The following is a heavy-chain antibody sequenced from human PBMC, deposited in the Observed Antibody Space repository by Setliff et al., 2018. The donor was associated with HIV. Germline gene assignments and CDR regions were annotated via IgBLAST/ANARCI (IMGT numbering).Heavy chain of an antibody. D-gene: IGHD2-2*02. J-gene: IGHJ4*02. CDR3: AHNRDHTGPYFYDY. Sequence: SGPTLVNPTQTLTLTCTFSGFSLTTSGVGVGWFRQPPGEALEWLAPIYWNDDKRYNPSLKSRLTITKDTSKKQVVLTLTNMDPVDAATYYCAHNRDHTGPYFYDYWGQGARVTV. V-gene: IGHV2-5*01. CDR2: IYWNDDK. CDR1: GFSLTTSGVG.